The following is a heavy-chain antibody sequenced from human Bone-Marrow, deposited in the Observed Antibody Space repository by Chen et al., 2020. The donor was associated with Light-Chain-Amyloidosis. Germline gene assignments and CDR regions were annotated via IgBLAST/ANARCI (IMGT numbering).Heavy chain of an antibody. CDR3: ARDTITYNWNYVGLDY. V-gene: IGHV3-7*01. CDR2: IKQDGSEK. CDR1: GFTFSSYW. Sequence: EVQLVESGGGLVQPGGSLRLSCAASGFTFSSYWMSWVRQAPGKGLEWVANIKQDGSEKYYVDSVKGRFTISRDNAKNSLYLQMNSLRAEDTAVYYCARDTITYNWNYVGLDYWGQGTLVTVSS. D-gene: IGHD1-7*01. J-gene: IGHJ4*02.